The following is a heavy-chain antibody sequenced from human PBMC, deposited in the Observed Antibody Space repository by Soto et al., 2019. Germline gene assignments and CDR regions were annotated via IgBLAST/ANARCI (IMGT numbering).Heavy chain of an antibody. J-gene: IGHJ4*02. CDR1: GGTFSRYA. CDR2: ITPMFGKP. Sequence: AAVKVSCKASGGTFSRYAINWVRQAPGQGLEWMGGITPMFGKPNYAQKFQGRVTITADEFTSTGYMELRSLRSDDTAVYYCARDGAVYDSSGYYFLYWGQGTMVTVSS. V-gene: IGHV1-69*13. CDR3: ARDGAVYDSSGYYFLY. D-gene: IGHD3-22*01.